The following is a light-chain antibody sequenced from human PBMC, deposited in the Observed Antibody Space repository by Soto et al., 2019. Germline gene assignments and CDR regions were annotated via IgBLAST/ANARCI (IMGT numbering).Light chain of an antibody. V-gene: IGLV2-23*01. Sequence: QSVLTQPASVSGSPGQSTTSSSTYNLVSWYQQHPGKAPKLMIYEGNKRPSGVSNRFSGSKSGNTASLTISGLQAEDEADYYCCSYAGQRVVFGGGTKLTVL. CDR2: EGN. CDR1: YNL. CDR3: CSYAGQRVV. J-gene: IGLJ2*01.